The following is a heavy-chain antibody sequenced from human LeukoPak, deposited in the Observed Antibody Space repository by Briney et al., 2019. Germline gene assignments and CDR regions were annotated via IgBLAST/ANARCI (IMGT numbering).Heavy chain of an antibody. CDR3: VKGGFTYYDD. V-gene: IGHV3-23*01. CDR1: GFTFDYSA. D-gene: IGHD3-22*01. Sequence: QPVGSLRLSCAASGFTFDYSAMTWVRQAPEKGLEWVSTINTGDITFYANSVKGRFTISRDNSKNALFLQMNSLRAEDTAIYYCVKGGFTYYDDWDQGTLVTVSS. J-gene: IGHJ4*02. CDR2: INTGDIT.